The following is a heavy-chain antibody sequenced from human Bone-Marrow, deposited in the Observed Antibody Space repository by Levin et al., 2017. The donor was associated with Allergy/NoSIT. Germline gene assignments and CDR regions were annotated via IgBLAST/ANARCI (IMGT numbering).Heavy chain of an antibody. J-gene: IGHJ4*02. Sequence: TASETLSLTCAVSGGSISSGNWWGWVRQSPEKGLEWIGEISHTGNPNYNPSLTSRVTILMDKSKNQFSLNLNSVTAADAAVYYCAFSRGVAELSGWGQGTLVTVSS. V-gene: IGHV4/OR15-8*02. CDR3: AFSRGVAELSG. D-gene: IGHD3-10*01. CDR1: GGSISSGNW. CDR2: ISHTGNP.